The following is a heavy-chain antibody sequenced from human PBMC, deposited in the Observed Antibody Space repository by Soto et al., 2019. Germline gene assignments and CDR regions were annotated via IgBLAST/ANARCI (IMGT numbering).Heavy chain of an antibody. J-gene: IGHJ3*02. D-gene: IGHD1-26*01. V-gene: IGHV3-30-3*01. Sequence: QVQLVESGGGVVQPGRSLRLSCSASGFTFSAYTMHWVRQPPGKGLEWVAVISYDGNNERYTDPVKGRFTVSRDNSKGTLYLKMNSLKSEDTAVYYCARDGYSGRSDGFDIWGQGTMVTVSS. CDR3: ARDGYSGRSDGFDI. CDR2: ISYDGNNE. CDR1: GFTFSAYT.